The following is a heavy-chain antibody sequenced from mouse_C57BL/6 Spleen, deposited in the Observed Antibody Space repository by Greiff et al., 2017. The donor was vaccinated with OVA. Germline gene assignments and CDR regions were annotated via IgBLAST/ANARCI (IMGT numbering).Heavy chain of an antibody. CDR3: AWGETAQGTMAWFAY. CDR1: GFNIKDYY. D-gene: IGHD3-2*02. CDR2: IDPEDGET. Sequence: VQLKQSGAELVKPGASVKLSCTASGFNIKDYYMHWVKQRTEQGLEWIGRIDPEDGETKYAPKFQGKATITADTSSNTAYLQLSSLASEDTADYYCAWGETAQGTMAWFAYWGQGTLVTVSA. V-gene: IGHV14-2*01. J-gene: IGHJ3*01.